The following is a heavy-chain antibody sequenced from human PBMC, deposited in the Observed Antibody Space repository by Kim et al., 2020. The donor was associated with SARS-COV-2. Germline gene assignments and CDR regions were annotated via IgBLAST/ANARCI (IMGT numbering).Heavy chain of an antibody. CDR1: GFTFSSYS. Sequence: GGSLRLSCAASGFTFSSYSMNWVRQAPGKGLEWVSSISSSSSYIYYADSVKGRFTISRDNAKNSLYLQMNSLRAEDTAVYYCARGPESLYSSGRRTNFQHWGQGTLVTVSS. CDR2: ISSSSSYI. D-gene: IGHD6-19*01. J-gene: IGHJ1*01. CDR3: ARGPESLYSSGRRTNFQH. V-gene: IGHV3-21*01.